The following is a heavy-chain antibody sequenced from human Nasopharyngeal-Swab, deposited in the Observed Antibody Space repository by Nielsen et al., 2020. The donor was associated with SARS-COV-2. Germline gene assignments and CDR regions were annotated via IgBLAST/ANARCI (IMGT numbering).Heavy chain of an antibody. V-gene: IGHV2-70*01. Sequence: WIRQPPGKALEWLALIDWDDDKYYSTSLKTRLTISKDTSKNQVVLTMTNMDPVDTATYYCARLRGYSYGIDYWGQGTRVTVSS. D-gene: IGHD5-18*01. CDR2: IDWDDDK. J-gene: IGHJ4*02. CDR3: ARLRGYSYGIDY.